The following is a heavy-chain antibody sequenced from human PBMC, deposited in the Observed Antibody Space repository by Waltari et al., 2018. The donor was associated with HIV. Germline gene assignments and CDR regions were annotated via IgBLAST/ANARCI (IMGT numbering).Heavy chain of an antibody. CDR1: GYSISSGYY. D-gene: IGHD2-15*01. CDR3: ARDGRDGPSY. CDR2: IYHSGST. Sequence: QVQLQESGPGLVKPSETLSLTCAVSGYSISSGYYWGWIRQPPGKGLEWIGSIYHSGSTYYNPSLKSRVTISVDTSKNQFALKLSSVTAADTAVYYCARDGRDGPSYWGQGTLVTVSS. V-gene: IGHV4-38-2*02. J-gene: IGHJ4*02.